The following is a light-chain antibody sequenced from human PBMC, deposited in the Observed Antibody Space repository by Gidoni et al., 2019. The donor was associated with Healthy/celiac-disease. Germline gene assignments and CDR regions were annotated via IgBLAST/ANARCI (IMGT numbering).Light chain of an antibody. CDR1: QDISNY. Sequence: DLQMTQSPSSLSASVGDRVTITCQASQDISNYLNWYQQKPGKAPTLLIYDASNLETGVPSRFSGSGSGTDFTFTISSLQPEDIETYYCQQYDNLPRTFGQGTKLEIK. CDR3: QQYDNLPRT. V-gene: IGKV1-33*01. CDR2: DAS. J-gene: IGKJ2*01.